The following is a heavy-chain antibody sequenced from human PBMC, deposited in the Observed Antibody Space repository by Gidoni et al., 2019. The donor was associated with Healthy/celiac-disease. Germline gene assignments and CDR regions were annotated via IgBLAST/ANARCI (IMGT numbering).Heavy chain of an antibody. Sequence: QGQLVQYGAEVKKPGAAVKVSCKASGYNFTSYGISWVRQAPGQGLEWMGWISAYNGNTNYAQKLQGRVTMTTDTSTSTAYMELRSLRADDTAVYYCARDHDFWSGYPPFDYWGQGTLVTVSS. CDR3: ARDHDFWSGYPPFDY. V-gene: IGHV1-18*04. CDR1: GYNFTSYG. J-gene: IGHJ4*02. CDR2: ISAYNGNT. D-gene: IGHD3-3*01.